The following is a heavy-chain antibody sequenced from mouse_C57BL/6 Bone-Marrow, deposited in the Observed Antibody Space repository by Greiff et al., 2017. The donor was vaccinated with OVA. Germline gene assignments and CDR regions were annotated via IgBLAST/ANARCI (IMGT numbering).Heavy chain of an antibody. CDR1: GFTFSDYG. V-gene: IGHV5-17*01. J-gene: IGHJ4*01. Sequence: EVQRVESGGGLVKPGGSLKLSCAASGFTFSDYGMHWVRQAPEKGLEWVAYISSGSSTIYYADTVKGRFTISRDNAKNTLFLQMTSLRSEDTAMYYCASDYYGSSYNAMDYWGQGTSVTVSS. CDR2: ISSGSSTI. D-gene: IGHD1-1*01. CDR3: ASDYYGSSYNAMDY.